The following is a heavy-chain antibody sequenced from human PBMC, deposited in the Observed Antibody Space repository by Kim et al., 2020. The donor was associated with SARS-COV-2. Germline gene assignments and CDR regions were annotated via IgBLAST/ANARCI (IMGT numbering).Heavy chain of an antibody. J-gene: IGHJ4*02. CDR3: ARLGVGATFFDY. CDR2: ITDSGIT. CDR1: GEPLSGYY. D-gene: IGHD1-26*01. V-gene: IGHV4-34*01. Sequence: SETLSLTCAVYGEPLSGYYWSWIRQPPGKGLEWIGEITDSGITNYNPSLKSRVTISIDTSKNQFSLKVTSVTAADTAVYSCARLGVGATFFDYWGQGTLVTVSS.